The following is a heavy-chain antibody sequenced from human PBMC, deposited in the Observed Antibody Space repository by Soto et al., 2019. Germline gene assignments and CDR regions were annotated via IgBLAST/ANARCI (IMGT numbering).Heavy chain of an antibody. Sequence: SGSLSLTCTVSGGSSSSSSRYWGWIRQPPGQGLVWIVSIYYSGSTNYNPSLKSRVTISVDTSKNQFSLKLSSVTAGDTAVYYCASSRMDPWRYCSGGSCYSAPGWFDPWGQGTLVPVSS. J-gene: IGHJ5*02. CDR2: IYYSGST. CDR3: ASSRMDPWRYCSGGSCYSAPGWFDP. D-gene: IGHD2-15*01. CDR1: GGSSSSSSRY. V-gene: IGHV4-39*07.